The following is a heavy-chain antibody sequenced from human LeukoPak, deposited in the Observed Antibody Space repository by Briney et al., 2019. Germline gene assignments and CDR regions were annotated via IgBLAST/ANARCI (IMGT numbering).Heavy chain of an antibody. J-gene: IGHJ4*02. CDR1: RFTFNSYA. D-gene: IGHD5-12*01. CDR3: ARNENSGWGYFDY. Sequence: GGSLRLSCAASRFTFNSYAMSWVRQAPGKGLEWVSVIGGSNGITFYVGSVKGRFTISRDNSKDTLYLQMNSLRAEDTAVYYCARNENSGWGYFDYWGQGTLVTVPS. V-gene: IGHV3-23*01. CDR2: IGGSNGIT.